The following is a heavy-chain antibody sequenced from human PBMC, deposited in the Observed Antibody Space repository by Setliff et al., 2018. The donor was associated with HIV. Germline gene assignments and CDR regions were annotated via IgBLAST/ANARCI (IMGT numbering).Heavy chain of an antibody. CDR1: GGPISSDKW. Sequence: SETLSLTCAVSGGPISSDKWWTWVRQSPGKGLEWIGEIYHSGSTNYNPSLKSRVTISVDKSKSQFSLKVTSVTAADTALYYCARAVRSPTTYYYVFDYWGQGTLVTVS. D-gene: IGHD3-10*02. CDR3: ARAVRSPTTYYYVFDY. J-gene: IGHJ4*02. CDR2: IYHSGST. V-gene: IGHV4-4*02.